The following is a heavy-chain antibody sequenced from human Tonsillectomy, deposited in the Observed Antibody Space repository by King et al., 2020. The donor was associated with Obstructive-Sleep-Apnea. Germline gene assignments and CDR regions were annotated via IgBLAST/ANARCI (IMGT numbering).Heavy chain of an antibody. CDR3: ASPHHETVADPFDS. CDR2: ITSDSRTT. J-gene: IGHJ4*02. D-gene: IGHD6-19*01. CDR1: GFPFSRNW. V-gene: IGHV3-74*01. Sequence: VQLVESGGGLVQPGGSLRLSCAVSGFPFSRNWMHWVRQAPGKGLLWVSAITSDSRTTTYADSVRGRFTVSRDNAKNMLYLHMTSLKVEDTAVYYCASPHHETVADPFDSWGQGTLVTVSS.